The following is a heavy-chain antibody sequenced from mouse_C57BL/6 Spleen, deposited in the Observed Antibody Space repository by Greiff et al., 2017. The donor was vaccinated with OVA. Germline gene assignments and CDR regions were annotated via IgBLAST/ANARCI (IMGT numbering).Heavy chain of an antibody. J-gene: IGHJ4*01. CDR2: IYPGDGDT. D-gene: IGHD2-4*01. V-gene: IGHV1-80*01. CDR3: ARREDYDRLDY. Sequence: LQESGAELVKPGASVKISCKASGYAFSSYWMNWVKQRPGKGLEWIGQIYPGDGDTNYNGKFKGKATLTADKSSSTAYMQLSSLTSEDSAVYFCARREDYDRLDYWGQGTSVTVSS. CDR1: GYAFSSYW.